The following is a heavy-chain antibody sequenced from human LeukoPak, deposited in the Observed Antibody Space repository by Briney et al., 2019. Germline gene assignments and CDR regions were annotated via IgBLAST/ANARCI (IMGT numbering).Heavy chain of an antibody. Sequence: GGSLRLSCAASGFTFSNYAMSWVRQAPGKGLEWASGISGSAGSTYYADYVKGRFSISRDNSKNTVYLQMNRLRAEDTAAYYCAKDLAYRSGWFLGAFDVWGQGTMVTVSS. CDR1: GFTFSNYA. J-gene: IGHJ3*01. D-gene: IGHD6-19*01. V-gene: IGHV3-23*01. CDR3: AKDLAYRSGWFLGAFDV. CDR2: ISGSAGST.